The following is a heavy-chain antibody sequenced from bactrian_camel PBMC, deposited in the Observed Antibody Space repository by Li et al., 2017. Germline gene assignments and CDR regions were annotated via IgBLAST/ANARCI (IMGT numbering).Heavy chain of an antibody. CDR2: IYSDGMQT. Sequence: HVQLVESGGGSVEAGGSLRLSCAASGFTFSSLFMNWVRQAPGKGLEWVSNIYSDGMQTYYADSVTGRFTISQDNAKATTYLQMDHLKTEDTAIYYCAAGWSYGVGTLLRRHYNYWGQGTQVTVS. D-gene: IGHD5*01. J-gene: IGHJ4*01. CDR1: GFTFSSLF. V-gene: IGHV3S6*01. CDR3: AAGWSYGVGTLLRRHYNY.